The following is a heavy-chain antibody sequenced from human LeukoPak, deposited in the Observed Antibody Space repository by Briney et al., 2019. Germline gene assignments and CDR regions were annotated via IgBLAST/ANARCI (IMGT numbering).Heavy chain of an antibody. J-gene: IGHJ6*03. D-gene: IGHD4-17*01. CDR3: ARSPPAVNYMDV. V-gene: IGHV3-64*01. Sequence: PGGSLRLSCAASGFTFSSYPMHWVRQAPGKGLEYVSAVSSNGVSTYYGNSVKGRFTISRDNFKNTLYLQMGSLRAEDMAVYYCARSPPAVNYMDVWGKGTTVTVSS. CDR1: GFTFSSYP. CDR2: VSSNGVST.